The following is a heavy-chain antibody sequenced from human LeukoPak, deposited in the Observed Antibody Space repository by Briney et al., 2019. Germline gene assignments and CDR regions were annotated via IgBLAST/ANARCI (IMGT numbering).Heavy chain of an antibody. CDR2: INHSGST. D-gene: IGHD6-13*01. CDR1: GGSFSGYY. V-gene: IGHV4-34*01. J-gene: IGHJ4*02. Sequence: SVTLSLTCAVYGGSFSGYYWSWIRQPPGKGLEWIGDINHSGSTNYNPSLKSRVTISIDTSKNQFSLRLISVTAADTAVYYCARGYRGYSSSWYVNWGQGTLVTVSS. CDR3: ARGYRGYSSSWYVN.